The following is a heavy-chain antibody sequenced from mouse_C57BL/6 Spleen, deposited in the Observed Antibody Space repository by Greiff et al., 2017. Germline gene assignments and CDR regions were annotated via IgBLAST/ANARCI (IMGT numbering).Heavy chain of an antibody. CDR1: GYTFTDSY. J-gene: IGHJ4*01. CDR3: ASRVVADYYAIAY. V-gene: IGHV1-19*01. CDR2: INPYNGGT. D-gene: IGHD1-1*01. Sequence: EVQLQQSGPVLVKPGASVKMSCKASGYTFTDSYMNWVKQSHGKSLEWIGVINPYNGGTSYNQKFKSKDTLTVDKSSRTAYMELNSLTSEDSAVYYCASRVVADYYAIAYWGQGTAVTVSS.